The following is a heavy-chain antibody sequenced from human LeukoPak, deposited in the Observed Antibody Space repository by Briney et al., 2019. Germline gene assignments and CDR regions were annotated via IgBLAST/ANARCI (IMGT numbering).Heavy chain of an antibody. D-gene: IGHD3-10*01. V-gene: IGHV3-23*01. Sequence: GGSLRLSCAGSGFTFSSHAMSWVRQAPGKGLVWVSGISPSGRITYYTDSVKGRFTISRDNSKNTLWLQMNSLKGEDTAVYYCAKTWRGRGYYGYGPSEYFYYMDVWGKGTTVTISS. CDR1: GFTFSSHA. J-gene: IGHJ6*03. CDR3: AKTWRGRGYYGYGPSEYFYYMDV. CDR2: ISPSGRIT.